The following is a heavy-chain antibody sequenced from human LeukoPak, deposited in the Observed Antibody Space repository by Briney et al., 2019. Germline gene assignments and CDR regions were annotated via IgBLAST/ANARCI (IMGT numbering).Heavy chain of an antibody. CDR1: GFTFSSYW. CDR2: IKQDGSEK. CDR3: ARGGPIGDSSGYYYSY. J-gene: IGHJ4*02. Sequence: GGSLRLSCAASGFTFSSYWMSWVRQAPGKGLEWVANIKQDGSEKYYVDSVKGRFTISRDNAKNSLYLQMNSLRAEDTAVYYCARGGPIGDSSGYYYSYWGQGTLVTVSS. D-gene: IGHD3-22*01. V-gene: IGHV3-7*01.